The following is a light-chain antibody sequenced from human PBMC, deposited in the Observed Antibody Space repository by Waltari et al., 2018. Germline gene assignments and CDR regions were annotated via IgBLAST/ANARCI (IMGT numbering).Light chain of an antibody. CDR1: QSLLHSNGYNY. CDR2: LGS. V-gene: IGKV2-28*01. CDR3: QQYYNTPYT. J-gene: IGKJ2*01. Sequence: DIVMTQSPLSLPVTPGEPASISCRSSQSLLHSNGYNYLDWYLQKPGQSPQLLIYLGSNRASGGPDRFSGSGSGTDFTLKISRVEAEDVAVYYCQQYYNTPYTFGQGTKLEIK.